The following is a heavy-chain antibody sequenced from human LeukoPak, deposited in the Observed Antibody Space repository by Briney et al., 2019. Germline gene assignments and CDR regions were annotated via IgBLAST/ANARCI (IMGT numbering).Heavy chain of an antibody. CDR2: ITPDGSGK. Sequence: GGSLRLSCAASGFSSKDYWMSWVRQAPGKGLEWVADITPDGSGKTYVDAVKGRFTISRDNAKQSLHLEMDTLTAEDTAVYYCVMSWIRQPRDKWGQGTLVTVSS. D-gene: IGHD1-1*01. CDR1: GFSSKDYW. V-gene: IGHV3-7*01. CDR3: VMSWIRQPRDK. J-gene: IGHJ4*02.